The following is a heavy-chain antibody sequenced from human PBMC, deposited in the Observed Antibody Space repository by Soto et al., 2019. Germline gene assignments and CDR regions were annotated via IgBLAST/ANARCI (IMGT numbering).Heavy chain of an antibody. CDR1: GFTVSNNY. V-gene: IGHV3-53*01. CDR2: FYSGGST. CDR3: ATEVRSRGYFDL. J-gene: IGHJ2*01. D-gene: IGHD4-17*01. Sequence: GGSLRLSCAASGFTVSNNYMSWVRQAPGKGLEWVSVFYSGGSTYYADSVKGRFSISRDNSKNTLYLQMNSLRAEDTAVYYCATEVRSRGYFDLWGRGTLVTVSS.